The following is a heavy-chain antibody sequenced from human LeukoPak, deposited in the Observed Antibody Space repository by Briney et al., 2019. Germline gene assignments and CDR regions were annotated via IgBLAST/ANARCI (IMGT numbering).Heavy chain of an antibody. CDR1: GGSFSGSY. V-gene: IGHV4-34*01. J-gene: IGHJ5*02. D-gene: IGHD4/OR15-4a*01. CDR2: INHSGST. CDR3: VRGPYGASISKWFDP. Sequence: SETLSLTCAVYGGSFSGSYWSWIRQPPGKGLEWIGEINHSGSTNYNPSLKSRVTISVDTSKNQFSMKLSSVTAADTAVYYCVRGPYGASISKWFDPWGQGTLVIVSS.